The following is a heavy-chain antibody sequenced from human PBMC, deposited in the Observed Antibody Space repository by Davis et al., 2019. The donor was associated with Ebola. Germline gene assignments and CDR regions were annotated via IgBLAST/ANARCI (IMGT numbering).Heavy chain of an antibody. V-gene: IGHV1-69*13. Sequence: SVKVSCKASGCTFSSYAISWVRQAPGQGLEWMGGIIPIFGTANYAQKFQGRVTITADESTSTAYMELSSLRSEDTAVYYCARDRGGDGYKTLCFDYGMDVWGQGTTVTVSS. CDR1: GCTFSSYA. CDR3: ARDRGGDGYKTLCFDYGMDV. J-gene: IGHJ6*02. CDR2: IIPIFGTA. D-gene: IGHD5-24*01.